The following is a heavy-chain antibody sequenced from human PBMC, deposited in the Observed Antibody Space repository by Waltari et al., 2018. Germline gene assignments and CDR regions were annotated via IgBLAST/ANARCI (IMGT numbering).Heavy chain of an antibody. D-gene: IGHD3-16*02. J-gene: IGHJ5*02. CDR2: IKKDGSEI. CDR1: GFDFSNFW. Sequence: DVQLVESGGGLVQPGGSLRLSCVVSGFDFSNFWMIWARQAPGKGLGWVAKIKKDGSEIHYVDSVKGRFTISRDNAKKSVYLQMNSLRVEDTAVYFCVRVGEENSNSQYRWFDAWGQGSLVTVSS. CDR3: VRVGEENSNSQYRWFDA. V-gene: IGHV3-7*01.